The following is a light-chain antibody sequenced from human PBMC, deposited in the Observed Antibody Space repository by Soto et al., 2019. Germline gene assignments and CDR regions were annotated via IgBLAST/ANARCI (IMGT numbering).Light chain of an antibody. V-gene: IGKV1-39*01. Sequence: DIQMTQSPSSLSASVGDRVTITCRTSQNIIKYLNWYQQKPGKAPKFLIYGASTLQTGVPSRFSGGGSGTDFTLTISSLQPEDFATYYCQQTYTTPYTFGQGTKLDIE. CDR1: QNIIKY. J-gene: IGKJ2*01. CDR3: QQTYTTPYT. CDR2: GAS.